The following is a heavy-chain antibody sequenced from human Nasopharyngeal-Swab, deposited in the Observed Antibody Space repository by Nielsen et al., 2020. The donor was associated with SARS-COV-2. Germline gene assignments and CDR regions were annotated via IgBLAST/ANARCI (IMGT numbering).Heavy chain of an antibody. D-gene: IGHD3-22*01. Sequence: GESLKISCAASGFPFSDYYMSWIRQVPGKGLEWVSYISSSVSIRYYADSVKGRFTISRDNAKNSLYLQMDSLRAEDTAVYYCARNTDYYDSSGYQDYWGQGTLVTVSS. J-gene: IGHJ4*02. CDR1: GFPFSDYY. CDR3: ARNTDYYDSSGYQDY. V-gene: IGHV3-11*04. CDR2: ISSSVSIR.